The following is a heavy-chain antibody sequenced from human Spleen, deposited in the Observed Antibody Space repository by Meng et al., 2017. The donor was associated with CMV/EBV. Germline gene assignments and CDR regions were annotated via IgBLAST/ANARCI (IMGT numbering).Heavy chain of an antibody. CDR1: GFTFSSYA. CDR3: ARGTIFGVVIEYFDY. V-gene: IGHV3-30-3*01. J-gene: IGHJ4*02. CDR2: ISYDGSNK. Sequence: QVQLVESGGGAVQPGRSLRLSCSASGFTFSSYAMHWVRQAPGKGLEWVAVISYDGSNKYYADSVKGRFTISRDNSKNTLYLQMNSLRAEDTAVYYCARGTIFGVVIEYFDYWGQGTLVTVSS. D-gene: IGHD3-3*01.